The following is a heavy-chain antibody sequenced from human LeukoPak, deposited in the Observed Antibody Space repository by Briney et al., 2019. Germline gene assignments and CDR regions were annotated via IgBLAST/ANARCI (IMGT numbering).Heavy chain of an antibody. CDR2: IYTSGST. CDR3: ARDRSKPYYYYYGMDV. V-gene: IGHV4-4*07. J-gene: IGHJ6*02. CDR1: GGSISSYY. Sequence: SETLSLTCTVSGGSISSYYWSWIRQPAGKGLEWIGRIYTSGSTNYNPSLKSRVTMSVDTSKNQFSLKLSSVTAADTAVYYCARDRSKPYYYYYGMDVWGQGTTVTVSS.